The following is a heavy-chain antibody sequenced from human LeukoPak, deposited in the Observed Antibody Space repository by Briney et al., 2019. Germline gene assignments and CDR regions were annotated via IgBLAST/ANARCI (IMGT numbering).Heavy chain of an antibody. D-gene: IGHD3-22*01. CDR2: INTNTGNP. J-gene: IGHJ1*01. V-gene: IGHV7-4-1*02. CDR1: GYTFTSYA. Sequence: ASVKVSCKASGYTFTSYAMNWVRQAPGQGLEWMGWINTNTGNPTYAQGFTGRFVFSLDTSVSTAYLQISSLKAEDTAVYYCARGYDSSGYPDGYFRHWGQGTLVTVSS. CDR3: ARGYDSSGYPDGYFRH.